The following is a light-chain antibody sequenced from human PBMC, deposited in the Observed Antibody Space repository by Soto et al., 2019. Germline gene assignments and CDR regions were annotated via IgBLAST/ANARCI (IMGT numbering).Light chain of an antibody. CDR2: EVS. J-gene: IGLJ1*01. V-gene: IGLV2-14*01. CDR1: NTDVGYYKY. CDR3: SSFTTSTTYV. Sequence: QSVLTQPASVSGSPGQSITISCTGTNTDVGYYKYVSWYQQHPGKAPKLMIYEVSHWPSGVSPRFSGSKSGNTASLTITDLQAEDEADYYCSSFTTSTTYVFGTGTKVTVL.